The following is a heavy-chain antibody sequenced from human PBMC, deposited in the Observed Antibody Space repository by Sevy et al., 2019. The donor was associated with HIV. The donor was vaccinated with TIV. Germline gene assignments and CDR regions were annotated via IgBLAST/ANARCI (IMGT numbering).Heavy chain of an antibody. V-gene: IGHV1-24*01. J-gene: IGHJ4*02. CDR3: ATAREYYYESSGYFDY. CDR1: GYTLNELS. Sequence: GPVKVSCKVSGYTLNELSMHWVRQAPGKGLEWLGRFDPEDGETIYAQKFQGRVTMTEDTSTDTAYMEPSSLRSEDTAVYYCATAREYYYESSGYFDYWGQGTLVTVSS. D-gene: IGHD3-22*01. CDR2: FDPEDGET.